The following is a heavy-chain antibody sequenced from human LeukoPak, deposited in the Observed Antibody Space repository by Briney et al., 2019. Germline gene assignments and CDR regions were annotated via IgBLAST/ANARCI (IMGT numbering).Heavy chain of an antibody. J-gene: IGHJ6*03. V-gene: IGHV3-66*01. D-gene: IGHD1-26*01. CDR1: GFTVSSNY. CDR2: IYSGGST. Sequence: GPLRLSCAASGFTVSSNYMSWVRQAPGKGLEWVSVIYSGGSTYYADSVKGRFTISRDNSKNTLYLQMNSLRAEDTAVYYCARGDGSSQYYYMDVWGKGTTVTISS. CDR3: ARGDGSSQYYYMDV.